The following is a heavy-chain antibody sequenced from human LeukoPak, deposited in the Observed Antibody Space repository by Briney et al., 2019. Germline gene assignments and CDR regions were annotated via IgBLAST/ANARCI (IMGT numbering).Heavy chain of an antibody. CDR1: GYTFTSYA. D-gene: IGHD3-10*01. CDR3: ARGPGELLWFGELRS. J-gene: IGHJ5*02. Sequence: ASVKVSCKASGYTFTSYAMHWVRQAPGQRLKWMGWINAGNGNTKYSQKFQGRVTITRDTSASTAYMELSSLRSEDTAVYYCARGPGELLWFGELRSWGQGTLVTVSS. V-gene: IGHV1-3*01. CDR2: INAGNGNT.